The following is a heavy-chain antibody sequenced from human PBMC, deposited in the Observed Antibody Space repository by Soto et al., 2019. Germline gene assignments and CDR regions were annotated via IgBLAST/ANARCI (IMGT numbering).Heavy chain of an antibody. CDR1: GGSTSSSSYY. CDR3: ARLPISVAGTADIDY. Sequence: SETLSLTCTVSGGSTSSSSYYWGWVRQPPGKGLEWIGSVYYSGTTYHNPSLKSRVTISVDTSKNQFSLTLSSATAADTAVYYCARLPISVAGTADIDYWGQGTLVTVSS. J-gene: IGHJ4*02. V-gene: IGHV4-39*01. D-gene: IGHD6-19*01. CDR2: VYYSGTT.